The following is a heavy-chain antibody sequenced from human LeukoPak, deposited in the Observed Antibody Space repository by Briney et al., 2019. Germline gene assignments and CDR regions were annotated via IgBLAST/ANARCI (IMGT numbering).Heavy chain of an antibody. J-gene: IGHJ3*01. CDR1: GFTFSTSA. CDR2: ISNDGRVK. CDR3: VGERDSFEF. Sequence: PGRSLRLSCAASGFTFSTSAMHWVRQAPDKGLEWLAFISNDGRVKFYADSVKGRFTVSRDNPKNTLYVQMNSLRVDDTAVYYCVGERDSFEFWGQGTQVTVSS. V-gene: IGHV3-30*04.